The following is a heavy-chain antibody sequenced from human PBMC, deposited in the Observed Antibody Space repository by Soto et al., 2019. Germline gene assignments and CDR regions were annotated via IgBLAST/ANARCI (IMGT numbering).Heavy chain of an antibody. Sequence: QVHLVQSGTEVKKPGASVKVSCEASGYTFTSYGISWVRQAPGQGLEWMGWIAAYNFKTDYAQKFQGRVSMTIDTSTSTAXXELXXLXXXXXXXXXXXXXXXXXXXXXXXXXXXXWGQGTL. CDR2: IAAYNFKT. CDR1: GYTFTSYG. J-gene: IGHJ4*02. V-gene: IGHV1-18*01. CDR3: XXXXXXXXXXXXXXXXXX.